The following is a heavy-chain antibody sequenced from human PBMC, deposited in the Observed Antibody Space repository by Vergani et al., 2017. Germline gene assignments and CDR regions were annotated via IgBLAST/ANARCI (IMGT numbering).Heavy chain of an antibody. J-gene: IGHJ6*02. CDR2: IIPIFGTA. CDR3: ARVRYDFWSGYYVEYYYYGMDV. Sequence: QVQLVQSGAEVKKPGSSVKVSCKASGGTFSSYAISWVRQAPGQGLEWMGRIIPIFGTANYAQKFQGRVTITADESTSTAYMELSSLRSEDTAVYYCARVRYDFWSGYYVEYYYYGMDVWGQGTTVTVSS. CDR1: GGTFSSYA. D-gene: IGHD3-3*01. V-gene: IGHV1-69*18.